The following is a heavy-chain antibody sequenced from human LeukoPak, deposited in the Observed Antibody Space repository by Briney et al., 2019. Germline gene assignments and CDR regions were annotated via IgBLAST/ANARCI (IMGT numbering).Heavy chain of an antibody. CDR1: GFPFRDFY. V-gene: IGHV3-11*05. J-gene: IGHJ4*02. CDR3: ARDGMGGYDYFDY. Sequence: PGGAPRLSCAAPGFPFRDFYMNLVRQAPGEGVGVGLYISSSNIDTNYADSVKGRFTVSRDNAKNSLYLQMNSLRAEDTAVYYCARDGMGGYDYFDYWGQGTLVTVSS. CDR2: ISSSNIDT. D-gene: IGHD5-12*01.